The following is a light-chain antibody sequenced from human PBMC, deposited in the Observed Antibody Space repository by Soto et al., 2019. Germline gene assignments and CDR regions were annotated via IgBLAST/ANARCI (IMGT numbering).Light chain of an antibody. J-gene: IGKJ2*01. V-gene: IGKV1-33*01. CDR2: DGS. CDR3: QHYDILLYT. CDR1: EDIGDY. Sequence: DIQVTQSPSSLSASVGDRVTITCQASEDIGDYLNWFQQKPGTAPKLLIYDGSHLETGVPSRFSGSRSGTDVTFTISSLQPEDIATYYCQHYDILLYTFGQGTKLEIK.